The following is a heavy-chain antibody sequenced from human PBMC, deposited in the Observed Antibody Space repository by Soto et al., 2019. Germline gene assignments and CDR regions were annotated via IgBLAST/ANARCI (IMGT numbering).Heavy chain of an antibody. Sequence: PSETLSHTNTVAGGSIRSHYWSWIRQPPGKGLECIGYIYYRGNTNYNPSLKSRVTISVDTSKNQFSLNLSSVTAADTAVYYCARVGGFGATTIDYWGQGTLVTVSS. J-gene: IGHJ4*02. D-gene: IGHD3-10*01. CDR2: IYYRGNT. V-gene: IGHV4-59*08. CDR3: ARVGGFGATTIDY. CDR1: GGSIRSHY.